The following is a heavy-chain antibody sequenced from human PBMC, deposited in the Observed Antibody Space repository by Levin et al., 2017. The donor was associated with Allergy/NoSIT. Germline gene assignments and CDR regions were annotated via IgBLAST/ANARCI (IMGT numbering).Heavy chain of an antibody. Sequence: SETLSLTCTVSGGSIRSSTYYWGWIRQPPGTGLVWIGSIYHSGSTYYNPSLKSRISISVDTSKNQFSLRVNSVTAADTAVYYCASRTYRDWGQGILVTVSS. CDR3: ASRTYRD. V-gene: IGHV4-39*01. J-gene: IGHJ4*02. CDR1: GGSIRSSTYY. D-gene: IGHD3-16*02. CDR2: IYHSGST.